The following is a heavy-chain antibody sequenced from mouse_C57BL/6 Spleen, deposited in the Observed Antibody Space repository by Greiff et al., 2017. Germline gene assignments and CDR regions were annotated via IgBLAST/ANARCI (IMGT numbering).Heavy chain of an antibody. CDR1: GYAFSSYW. J-gene: IGHJ2*01. D-gene: IGHD1-1*01. V-gene: IGHV1-80*01. CDR3: ARSTVPPSDY. CDR2: IYPGDGDT. Sequence: QVQLKQSGAELVKPGASVKISCKASGYAFSSYWMNWVKQRPGKGLEWIGQIYPGDGDTNYNGKFKGKATLTADKSSSTADMQLSSLTSEDSAVYFCARSTVPPSDYWGQGTTLTVSS.